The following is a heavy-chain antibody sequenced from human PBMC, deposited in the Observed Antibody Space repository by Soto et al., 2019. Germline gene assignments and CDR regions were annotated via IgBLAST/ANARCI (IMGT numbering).Heavy chain of an antibody. Sequence: PSETLSLTCTVSGGSISSYYWSWIRQPPGKGLEWIGYIYYSGSTNYNPSLKSRVTISVDTSKNQFSLKLSSVTAADTAVYYCARLLIAAAPPPYYHYVMDVWGQGTTVIVSS. J-gene: IGHJ6*02. CDR2: IYYSGST. CDR3: ARLLIAAAPPPYYHYVMDV. D-gene: IGHD6-13*01. CDR1: GGSISSYY. V-gene: IGHV4-59*01.